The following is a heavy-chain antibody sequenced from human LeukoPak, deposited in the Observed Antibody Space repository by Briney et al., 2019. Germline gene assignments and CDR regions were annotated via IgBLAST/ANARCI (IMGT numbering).Heavy chain of an antibody. D-gene: IGHD1-20*01. Sequence: ASVKVSCRASGYTFTGYYMHWVRQAPGQGLEWMGWINPNSGGTNYAQKFQGRVTMTRDTSISTAYMELSRLRSDDTAVYYCARAGRNNWNDFPYWGQGTLVTVSS. CDR1: GYTFTGYY. CDR3: ARAGRNNWNDFPY. V-gene: IGHV1-2*02. CDR2: INPNSGGT. J-gene: IGHJ4*02.